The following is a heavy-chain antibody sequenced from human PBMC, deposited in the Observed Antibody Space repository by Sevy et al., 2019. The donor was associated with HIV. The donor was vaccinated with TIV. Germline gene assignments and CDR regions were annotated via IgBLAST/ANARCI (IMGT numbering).Heavy chain of an antibody. CDR3: TRDSYGDYVGVNYYYYGMDV. CDR1: GFTFGDYA. Sequence: GGSLRLSCTASGFTFGDYAMSWVRQAPGKGLEWVGFIRSRAYGGTTEYAGSVKGRFTILRDDSKSNAYLQMISLKTEDTAVYYCTRDSYGDYVGVNYYYYGMDVWGQGTTVTVSS. D-gene: IGHD4-17*01. V-gene: IGHV3-49*04. CDR2: IRSRAYGGTT. J-gene: IGHJ6*02.